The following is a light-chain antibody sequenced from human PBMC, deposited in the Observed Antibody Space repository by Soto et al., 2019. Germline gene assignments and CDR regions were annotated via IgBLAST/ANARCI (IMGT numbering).Light chain of an antibody. CDR1: QSVTSD. J-gene: IGKJ4*01. CDR3: QQVKTYPRT. Sequence: EIVMTQSPATLSVSPGEGATLSCRASQSVTSDLARYQQKPGQAPRLFIYRASTRATGIPARFSGSGSGTEFTLTISSLQSEDFATYYCQQVKTYPRTFGGGTKVDIK. CDR2: RAS. V-gene: IGKV3-15*01.